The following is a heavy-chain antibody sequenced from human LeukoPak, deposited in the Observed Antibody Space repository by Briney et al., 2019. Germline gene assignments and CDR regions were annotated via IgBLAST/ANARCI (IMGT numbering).Heavy chain of an antibody. J-gene: IGHJ4*02. D-gene: IGHD6-13*01. CDR2: ISSSSSYI. V-gene: IGHV3-21*01. CDR3: ASLQQLGRKHDY. CDR1: GFTFSSYS. Sequence: KTGGSLRLSCAASGFTFSSYSMNWVRQAPGKGLEWVSSISSSSSYIYYADSVKGRFTISRDNAKNSLYLQMNSLRAEDTAVYYCASLQQLGRKHDYWGQGTLVTVSS.